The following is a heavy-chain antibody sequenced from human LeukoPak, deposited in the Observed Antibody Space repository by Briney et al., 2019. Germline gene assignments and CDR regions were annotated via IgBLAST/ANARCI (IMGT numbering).Heavy chain of an antibody. CDR1: GYSFTTYW. CDR2: IYPGDSDI. V-gene: IGHV5-51*01. CDR3: ARLEKGTMIY. Sequence: GESLKISCKGSGYSFTTYWIGWVRQVPGKGLEWMGIIYPGDSDIRYSPSFQGQVTFSADKSISTAYLQWSSLKASDTAMYYCARLEKGTMIYWGQGTLVTVSS. J-gene: IGHJ1*01. D-gene: IGHD3-22*01.